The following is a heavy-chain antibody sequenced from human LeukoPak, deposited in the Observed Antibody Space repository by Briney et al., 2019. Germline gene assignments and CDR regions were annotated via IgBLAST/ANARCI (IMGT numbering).Heavy chain of an antibody. CDR2: ISAYNGNT. Sequence: ASVKVSCKASGYTFTSYGISWVRQAPGQGLEWMGWISAYNGNTNYAQKLQGRVTMTTDTSTSTAYMELRSLRSDDTAVYYCARVAPIAVRSGSSYDYWGQGTLVTGSS. J-gene: IGHJ4*02. V-gene: IGHV1-18*01. CDR1: GYTFTSYG. CDR3: ARVAPIAVRSGSSYDY. D-gene: IGHD3-10*01.